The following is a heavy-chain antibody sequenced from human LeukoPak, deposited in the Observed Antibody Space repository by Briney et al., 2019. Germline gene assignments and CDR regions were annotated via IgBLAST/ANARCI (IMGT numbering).Heavy chain of an antibody. Sequence: QPGRSLRLSCAASGFTFSSYGMHWVRQAPGKGLEWVAVISYDGSNKYYADSVKGRFTISRDNSKNTLYLQMNSLRAEDTAVYYCAKSHSSGWYGLDYWGQGTLVTVSS. J-gene: IGHJ4*02. D-gene: IGHD6-19*01. V-gene: IGHV3-30*18. CDR3: AKSHSSGWYGLDY. CDR2: ISYDGSNK. CDR1: GFTFSSYG.